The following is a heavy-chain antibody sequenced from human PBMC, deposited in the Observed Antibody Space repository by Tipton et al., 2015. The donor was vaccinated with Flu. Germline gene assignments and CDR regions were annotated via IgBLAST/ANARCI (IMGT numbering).Heavy chain of an antibody. V-gene: IGHV4-39*07. J-gene: IGHJ4*02. CDR3: AREGRREQLALDY. Sequence: TLSLTCTVSGGSISSSGYYWGWIRQPPGKGLEWIGSIYYSGSTYYNPSLKSRVTISVDTSKNQFSLKLSSATAADTAVYYCAREGRREQLALDYWGQGTLVTVSS. CDR1: GGSISSSGYY. CDR2: IYYSGST. D-gene: IGHD6-6*01.